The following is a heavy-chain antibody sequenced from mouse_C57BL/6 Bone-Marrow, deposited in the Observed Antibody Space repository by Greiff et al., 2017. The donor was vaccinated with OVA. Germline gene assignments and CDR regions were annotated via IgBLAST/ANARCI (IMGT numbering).Heavy chain of an antibody. CDR1: GYTFTTYP. V-gene: IGHV1-47*01. D-gene: IGHD3-2*02. J-gene: IGHJ1*03. CDR3: ARGYSYWYFDV. Sequence: QVQLQQSGAELVKPGASVKMSCKASGYTFTTYPIEWMKQNHGKSLEWIGNFHPYNDDTKYNEKFKGKATLTVDKSSSTAYMQLSSLTSEDSAVYYCARGYSYWYFDVWGTGTTVTVSS. CDR2: FHPYNDDT.